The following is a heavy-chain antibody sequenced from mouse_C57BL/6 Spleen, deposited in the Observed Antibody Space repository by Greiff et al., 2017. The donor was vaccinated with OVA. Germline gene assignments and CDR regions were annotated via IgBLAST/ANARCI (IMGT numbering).Heavy chain of an antibody. Sequence: LQESGAELVKPGASVKLSCKASGYTFTSYWMHWVKQRPGQGLEWIGMIHPNSGSTNYNEKFKSKATLTVDKSSSTAYMQLSSLTSEDSAVYYCARRPYYFDYWGQGTTLTVSS. V-gene: IGHV1-64*01. CDR3: ARRPYYFDY. J-gene: IGHJ2*01. CDR1: GYTFTSYW. CDR2: IHPNSGST.